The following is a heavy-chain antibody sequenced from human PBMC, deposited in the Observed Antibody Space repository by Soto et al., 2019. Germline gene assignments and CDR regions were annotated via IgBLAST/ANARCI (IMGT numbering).Heavy chain of an antibody. J-gene: IGHJ4*02. CDR1: GFSLRNSGVG. Sequence: QITLKESGPPLVKPTQTLTLTCTFSGFSLRNSGVGVGWIRQPPGKALEWLALIYWDDDKRYSPSLKSRLTIPKHXSKNQVVLTMTNMDPVDTATYYCAHLTTGGFYFDYWGQGTLVTVSS. CDR2: IYWDDDK. D-gene: IGHD4-17*01. V-gene: IGHV2-5*02. CDR3: AHLTTGGFYFDY.